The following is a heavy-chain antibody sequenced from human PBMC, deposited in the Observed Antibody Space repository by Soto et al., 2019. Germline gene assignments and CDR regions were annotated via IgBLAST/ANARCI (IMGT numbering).Heavy chain of an antibody. CDR1: GFTFDDYA. V-gene: IGHV3-43*02. Sequence: GGSLRLSCAASGFTFDDYAMHWVRQAPGKGLEWVSLISGDGASTYYADSVKGRFTISRDNSKNSLYLQMNSLRTEDTDLYYCAKEDPYCYYYGMDVWGQGTTVTVSS. CDR2: ISGDGAST. CDR3: AKEDPYCYYYGMDV. J-gene: IGHJ6*02.